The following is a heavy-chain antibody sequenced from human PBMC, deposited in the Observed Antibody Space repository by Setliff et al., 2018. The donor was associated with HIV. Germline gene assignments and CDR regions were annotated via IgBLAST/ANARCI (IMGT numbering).Heavy chain of an antibody. CDR1: GSFINSDY. CDR2: IYHSATT. J-gene: IGHJ2*01. Sequence: PSETLSLTCTVSGSFINSDYWGWIRQPPGKGLVWIGSIYHSATTYYNPSLQSRVTISVDTSENQFSLKVTSVTAADTATYYCSRGPPFDRWGRGTLVTAPQ. CDR3: SRGPPFDR. V-gene: IGHV4-38-2*02.